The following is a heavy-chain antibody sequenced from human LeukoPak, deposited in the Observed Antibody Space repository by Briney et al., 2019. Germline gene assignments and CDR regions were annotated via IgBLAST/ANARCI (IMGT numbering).Heavy chain of an antibody. CDR2: ISGSGGST. CDR1: GFTFSSYA. J-gene: IGHJ6*02. Sequence: GGSLRLSCAASGFTFSSYAMSWVRQAPGKGLEWVSAISGSGGSTYYADSAKGRFTISRDNSKNTLYLQMNSLRAGDTAVYYCAKGIAAAGLYYYYGMDVWGQGTTVTVSS. CDR3: AKGIAAAGLYYYYGMDV. V-gene: IGHV3-23*01. D-gene: IGHD6-13*01.